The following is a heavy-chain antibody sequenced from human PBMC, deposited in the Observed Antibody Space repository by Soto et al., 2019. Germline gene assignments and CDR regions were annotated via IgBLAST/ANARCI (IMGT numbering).Heavy chain of an antibody. CDR3: ASSRNGWFDP. D-gene: IGHD4-4*01. J-gene: IGHJ5*02. CDR2: IYTSGST. CDR1: GGSISSYY. Sequence: SETLSLTCTVFGGSISSYYWSWIRQPTGKGLEWIGRIYTSGSTNYNPSLKSRVTMSVDTSKNQFSLKLGSVTAADTAVYYCASSRNGWFDPWGQGTLVTVSS. V-gene: IGHV4-4*07.